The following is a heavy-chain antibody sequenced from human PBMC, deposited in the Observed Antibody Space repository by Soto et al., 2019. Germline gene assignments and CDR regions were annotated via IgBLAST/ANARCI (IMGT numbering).Heavy chain of an antibody. CDR1: GFSFSIYW. V-gene: IGHV3-7*01. J-gene: IGHJ6*02. D-gene: IGHD6-13*01. Sequence: PGGSLRLSCAASGFSFSIYWMSWVRQAPGKGLEWVASIKQDGSEKYYVDSVKGRFTMSRDNAKNSLYLQMNSLRAEDTAVYFCAKVTKRAAAGRYEYYKYGMDVWGQGTKVTAP. CDR2: IKQDGSEK. CDR3: AKVTKRAAAGRYEYYKYGMDV.